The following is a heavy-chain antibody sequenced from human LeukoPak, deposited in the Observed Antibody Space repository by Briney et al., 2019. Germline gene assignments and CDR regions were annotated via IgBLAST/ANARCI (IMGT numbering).Heavy chain of an antibody. CDR3: ARGLGVVVPAVDWFDP. J-gene: IGHJ5*02. V-gene: IGHV4-34*01. CDR1: GFTFSSYA. CDR2: INHSGST. D-gene: IGHD2-2*01. Sequence: KAGGSLRLSCAASGFTFSSYAMSWIRQPPGKGLEWIGEINHSGSTNCNPSLKSRVTISVDTSKNQFSLKLSSVTAADTAVYYCARGLGVVVPAVDWFDPWGQGTLVTVSS.